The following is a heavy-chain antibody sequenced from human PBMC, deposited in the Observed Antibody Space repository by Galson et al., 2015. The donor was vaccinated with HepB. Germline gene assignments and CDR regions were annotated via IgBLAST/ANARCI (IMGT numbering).Heavy chain of an antibody. CDR1: RFTISRYW. D-gene: IGHD1-14*01. Sequence: SLRLSCAAPRFTISRYWMSWVRQAPGKGPEWVANINQDGSDRSYVDSVKGRFTISRDNARNSLYLQMSSLRAEDTAVYYCTSEPTGSEEGYWGQGTLVTVSS. CDR2: INQDGSDR. CDR3: TSEPTGSEEGY. V-gene: IGHV3-7*03. J-gene: IGHJ4*02.